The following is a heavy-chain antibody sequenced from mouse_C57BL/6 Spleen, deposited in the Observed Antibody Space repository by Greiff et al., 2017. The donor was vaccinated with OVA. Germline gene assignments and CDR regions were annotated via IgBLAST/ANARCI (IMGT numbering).Heavy chain of an antibody. CDR1: GFTFTDYY. V-gene: IGHV7-3*01. Sequence: EVQLVESGGGLVQPGGSLSLSCAASGFTFTDYYMSWVRQPPGKALEWLGFIRNKANGYTTEYSASVKGRFTISRDNSQSILYLQMNALRAEDSATYYCARSGSSFPWCAYWGQGTLVTVSA. CDR3: ARSGSSFPWCAY. CDR2: IRNKANGYTT. J-gene: IGHJ3*01. D-gene: IGHD1-1*01.